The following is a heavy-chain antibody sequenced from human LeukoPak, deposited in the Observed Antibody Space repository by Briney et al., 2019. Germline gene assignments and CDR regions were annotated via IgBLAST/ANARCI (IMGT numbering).Heavy chain of an antibody. Sequence: SQTLSLTCAISGDSVSSNSAAWNWIRQSPSRGLEWLGRTYYRSKWYNDYAVSVKSRITINPDTSKNQFSLKLSSVTAADTAVYYCARIFGVVGYFDLWGRGTLVTVSS. CDR1: GDSVSSNSAA. D-gene: IGHD3-3*01. CDR2: TYYRSKWYN. CDR3: ARIFGVVGYFDL. V-gene: IGHV6-1*01. J-gene: IGHJ2*01.